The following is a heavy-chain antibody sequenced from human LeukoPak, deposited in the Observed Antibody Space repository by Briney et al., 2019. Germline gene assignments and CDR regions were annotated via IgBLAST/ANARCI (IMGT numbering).Heavy chain of an antibody. J-gene: IGHJ6*03. CDR1: GFTFSSYD. D-gene: IGHD3-10*01. CDR2: ISSSNSAI. V-gene: IGHV3-48*03. Sequence: GGSLRLSCGASGFTFSSYDTNWVRQAPGKGLEWVSYISSSNSAIYYADSVKGRFTISRDNAKNSLYLQMNSLRAEDTAVYYCARAGTYVARRVDGNMDVWGKGTTVTVSS. CDR3: ARAGTYVARRVDGNMDV.